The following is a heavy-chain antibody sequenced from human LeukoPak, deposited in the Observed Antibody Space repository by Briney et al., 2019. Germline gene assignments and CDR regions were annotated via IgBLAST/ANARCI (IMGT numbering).Heavy chain of an antibody. Sequence: ASVKVSCKASGYTFTSYDINWVRQATGQGLEWMGWMNPNSGNTGYAQKFQGRVTMTRNTSISTAYMELSSLRSEDTAVYYCAKSAGGGYYYYGMDVWGQGTTVTVSS. CDR3: AKSAGGGYYYYGMDV. J-gene: IGHJ6*02. V-gene: IGHV1-8*01. CDR1: GYTFTSYD. CDR2: MNPNSGNT. D-gene: IGHD3-16*01.